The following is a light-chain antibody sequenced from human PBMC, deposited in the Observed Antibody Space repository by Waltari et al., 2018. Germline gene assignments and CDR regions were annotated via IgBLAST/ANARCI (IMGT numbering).Light chain of an antibody. CDR2: GAS. CDR3: QHYVRLPAT. CDR1: QSVSRA. J-gene: IGKJ1*01. Sequence: EIVLTQSPGSLSSSPGDRVTLSCRASQSVSRALAWYQQKPGQAPRPLIFGASYRATGIPDRFSGSGSETDFSLTISRLEPEDFAVYYCQHYVRLPATFGRGTKVEIK. V-gene: IGKV3-20*01.